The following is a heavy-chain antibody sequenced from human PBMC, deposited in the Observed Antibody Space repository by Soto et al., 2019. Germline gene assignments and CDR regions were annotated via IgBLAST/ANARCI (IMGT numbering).Heavy chain of an antibody. CDR1: GGSISSYY. Sequence: SETLSLTCTVSGGSISSYYWSWIRQPPGKGLEWIGYIYYSGSTNYDPSLKSRVTISVDTSKNQFSLKLSSVTAADTAVYYCARESLGYCSGGSCVSKGHYYYYMDVWGKGTTVTVSS. CDR2: IYYSGST. D-gene: IGHD2-15*01. V-gene: IGHV4-59*01. CDR3: ARESLGYCSGGSCVSKGHYYYYMDV. J-gene: IGHJ6*03.